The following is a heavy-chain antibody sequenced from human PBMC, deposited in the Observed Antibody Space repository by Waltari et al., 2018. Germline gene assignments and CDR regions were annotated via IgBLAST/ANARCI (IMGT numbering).Heavy chain of an antibody. D-gene: IGHD1-26*01. CDR3: ARLARNGTYSYFDY. J-gene: IGHJ4*02. CDR1: TFSDYW. CDR2: IYPGDSKT. V-gene: IGHV5-51*01. Sequence: TFSDYWIAWVRQMPGEGLEWMGIIYPGDSKTRYSPSFQGQVSISADKSITTAYLQCSSLKASDSAMYYCARLARNGTYSYFDYWGQGTLVTVSS.